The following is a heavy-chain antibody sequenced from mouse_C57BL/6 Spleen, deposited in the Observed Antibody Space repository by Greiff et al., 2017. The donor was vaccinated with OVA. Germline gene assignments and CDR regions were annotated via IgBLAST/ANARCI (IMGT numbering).Heavy chain of an antibody. D-gene: IGHD3-2*02. CDR1: GYAFSSYW. J-gene: IGHJ4*01. CDR3: ARDSSGLYAMDY. Sequence: VKLVESGAELVKPGASVKISCKASGYAFSSYWMNWVKQRPGKGLEWIGQIYPGDGDTNYNGKFKGKATLTADKSSSTAYMQLSSLTSEDSAVYFCARDSSGLYAMDYWGQGTSATVSS. V-gene: IGHV1-80*01. CDR2: IYPGDGDT.